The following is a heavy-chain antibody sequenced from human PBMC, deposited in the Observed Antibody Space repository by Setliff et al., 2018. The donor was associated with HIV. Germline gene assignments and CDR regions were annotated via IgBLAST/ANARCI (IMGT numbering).Heavy chain of an antibody. CDR3: ANKDNRGGPCDY. D-gene: IGHD3-16*01. Sequence: ESGPTLVNPTQTLTLTCTFSGFSLSTSGVGVGRFRQPPGKALEWLALIYWDDDKRYSPSLKSRLTITKDTSKNQVVFTMTNMDPGDTATFYCANKDNRGGPCDYWGQGTLVTVSS. CDR1: GFSLSTSGVG. CDR2: IYWDDDK. J-gene: IGHJ4*02. V-gene: IGHV2-5*02.